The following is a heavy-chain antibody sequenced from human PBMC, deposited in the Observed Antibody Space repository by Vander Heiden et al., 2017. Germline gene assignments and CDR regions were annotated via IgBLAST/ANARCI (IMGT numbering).Heavy chain of an antibody. Sequence: QLQLQESRPGLVKPSETLSLTRTVSGGSISSNNYNWGWIRQPPGKGLEWIGSIHYSGTTYYNTSLKSRVTISADTSKNQFSLKLSSVTAADTAVYYCARQSNYYDTSGDDHFDYWGQGILVTVSS. J-gene: IGHJ4*02. CDR2: IHYSGTT. V-gene: IGHV4-39*01. D-gene: IGHD3-22*01. CDR1: GGSISSNNYN. CDR3: ARQSNYYDTSGDDHFDY.